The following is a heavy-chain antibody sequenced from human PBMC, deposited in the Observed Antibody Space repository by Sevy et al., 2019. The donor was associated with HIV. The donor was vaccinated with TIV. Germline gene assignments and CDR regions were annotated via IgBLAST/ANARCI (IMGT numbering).Heavy chain of an antibody. CDR2: IVVGSGNT. CDR1: GFTFTSSA. V-gene: IGHV1-58*01. Sequence: ASVKVSCKASGFTFTSSAVQWVRQARGQRLEWIGWIVVGSGNTNYAQKFQERVTITRGMSTSTAYMELSSLRSEDTAVYYCAAAMYYYYYYGMDVWGQGTTVTVSS. D-gene: IGHD3-10*02. J-gene: IGHJ6*02. CDR3: AAAMYYYYYYGMDV.